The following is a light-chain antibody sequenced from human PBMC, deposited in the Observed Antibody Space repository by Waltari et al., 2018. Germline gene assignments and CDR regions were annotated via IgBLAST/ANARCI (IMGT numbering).Light chain of an antibody. Sequence: DIQLTQSPSTLPASVGDRVTITCRASNYVKNTLAWYQQKPGQPPTVVIHKASRLESGVPSRFSRSGFGTEFTLTVSSLQPGDFATYYCQQYESLPVTFGGGTKVEIK. CDR1: NYVKNT. V-gene: IGKV1-5*03. J-gene: IGKJ4*01. CDR2: KAS. CDR3: QQYESLPVT.